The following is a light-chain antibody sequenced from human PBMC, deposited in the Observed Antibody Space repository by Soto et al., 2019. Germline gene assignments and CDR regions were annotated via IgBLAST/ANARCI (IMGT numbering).Light chain of an antibody. CDR3: QQYGNSPWT. CDR1: QRFGSSN. V-gene: IGKV3-20*01. CDR2: STS. J-gene: IGKJ1*01. Sequence: EIVLTQSPGTLSLSPGERDTLSCRASQRFGSSNLAWYQQKPGQAPRLLIYSTSSRATGIPDRFSGSGSGTGFTLTISRLEPEDFAVYYCQQYGNSPWTFGQGTKVEIK.